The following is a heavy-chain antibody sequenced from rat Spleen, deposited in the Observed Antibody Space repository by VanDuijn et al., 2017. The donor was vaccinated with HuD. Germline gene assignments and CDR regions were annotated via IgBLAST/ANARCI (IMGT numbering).Heavy chain of an antibody. CDR3: TTLDYYSTPFDY. D-gene: IGHD1-2*01. CDR2: ITNTGGST. Sequence: EVQLVESGGGLVQLGRSLKLSCAASGFTFSDYNMAWVRQAPGKGLEWVASITNTGGSTYYPDSVKGRFTISRDNAKSTLYLQMNSLRSEDTATYYCTTLDYYSTPFDYWGQGVMVTVSS. J-gene: IGHJ2*01. V-gene: IGHV5-20*01. CDR1: GFTFSDYN.